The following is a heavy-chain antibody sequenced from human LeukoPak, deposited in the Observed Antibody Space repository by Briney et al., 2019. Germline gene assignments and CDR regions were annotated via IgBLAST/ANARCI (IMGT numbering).Heavy chain of an antibody. CDR2: IYISGST. Sequence: PGGSLRLSCAASGFTFNSYEMNWVRQAPGKGLEWIGRIYISGSTDYSPSLKSRVTMSVDTSKNQFSLNLISVTAADTAVYYCARALNPLPGTYYFDYWGQGTLVTVSS. D-gene: IGHD2-15*01. CDR3: ARALNPLPGTYYFDY. J-gene: IGHJ4*02. CDR1: GFTFNSYE. V-gene: IGHV4-59*10.